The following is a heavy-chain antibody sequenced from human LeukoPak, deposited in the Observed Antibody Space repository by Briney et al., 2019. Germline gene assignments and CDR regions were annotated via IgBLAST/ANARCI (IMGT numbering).Heavy chain of an antibody. Sequence: PSETLSLTCTVSGGSISSYYWSWIRQPPGKGLEWIGYIYYSGSTNYNPSLKSRVTISVDTSKNQFSLKLSSVTAADTAVYYCARHLSRNYGSSTSCYLAGYYYYGMDVWGQGTTVTVSS. V-gene: IGHV4-59*08. J-gene: IGHJ6*02. CDR3: ARHLSRNYGSSTSCYLAGYYYYGMDV. CDR1: GGSISSYY. D-gene: IGHD2-2*01. CDR2: IYYSGST.